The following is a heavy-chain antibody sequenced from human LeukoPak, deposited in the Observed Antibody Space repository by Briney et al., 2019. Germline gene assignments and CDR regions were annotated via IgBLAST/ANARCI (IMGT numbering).Heavy chain of an antibody. D-gene: IGHD3-10*01. CDR3: AKDRASGSYYVAFDY. CDR2: ISGSGGST. V-gene: IGHV3-23*01. J-gene: IGHJ4*02. CDR1: GFTFSSYA. Sequence: GGSLRLSCAASGFTFSSYAMSWVRQAPGKGLEWVSAISGSGGSTYYADSVKGRFTISRDNSKNTLYLQMHSLRAEDTAVYYCAKDRASGSYYVAFDYWGQGTLVTVSS.